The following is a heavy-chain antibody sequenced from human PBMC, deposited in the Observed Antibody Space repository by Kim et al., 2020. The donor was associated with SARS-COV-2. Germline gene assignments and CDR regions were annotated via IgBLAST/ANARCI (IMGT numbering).Heavy chain of an antibody. V-gene: IGHV5-51*01. CDR1: GYSFTSYW. CDR2: IYPSDSDT. J-gene: IGHJ4*02. Sequence: GESLKISCKGSGYSFTSYWIGWVRQMPGKGLEWMGIIYPSDSDTRYSPSFQGQVTISADKSISTAYLQWSSLKASDTAMYYCARLTYYYDSSGYYTESSYDYWGQGTLVTVSS. CDR3: ARLTYYYDSSGYYTESSYDY. D-gene: IGHD3-22*01.